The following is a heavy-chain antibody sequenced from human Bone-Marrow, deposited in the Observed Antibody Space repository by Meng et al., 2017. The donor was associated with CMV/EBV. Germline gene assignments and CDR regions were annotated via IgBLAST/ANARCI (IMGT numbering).Heavy chain of an antibody. Sequence: QLQFQRWGAGMLKPSADMAITWAVVVGSCSGYYWSWIRQPPGKGLEWIGEINHSGSTNYNPSLKSRVTITVDTSKNQFSLKLSSVTAADTAVYYCARAQAVAGRFCVYWGQGTLVTVSS. D-gene: IGHD6-19*01. CDR3: ARAQAVAGRFCVY. CDR1: VGSCSGYY. V-gene: IGHV4-34*01. J-gene: IGHJ4*02. CDR2: INHSGST.